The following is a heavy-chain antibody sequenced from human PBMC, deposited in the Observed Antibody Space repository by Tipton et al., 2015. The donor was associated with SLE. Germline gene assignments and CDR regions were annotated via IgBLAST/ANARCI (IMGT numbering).Heavy chain of an antibody. CDR2: ISSSSSYI. J-gene: IGHJ2*01. CDR1: GFTFSSYS. CDR3: ARGTAEGWYFDL. V-gene: IGHV3-21*04. Sequence: SLRLSCAASGFTFSSYSMNWVRQAPGKGLEWVSSISSSSSYIYYADSVKGRFTISRDNAKNSLYLQMNSLRAEDTAVYYCARGTAEGWYFDLWGRGTLVTVSS. D-gene: IGHD1-1*01.